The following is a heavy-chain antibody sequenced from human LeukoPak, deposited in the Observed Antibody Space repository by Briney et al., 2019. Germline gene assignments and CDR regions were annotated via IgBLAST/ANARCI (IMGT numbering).Heavy chain of an antibody. Sequence: PGGSLRLSCAAAGFTFSHYGMHWVRQAPGKGLEWVAYIASDGNYNDYADSVKGRFTISRDNSRNTMYLQMDSVRAEDTAVYYCAILPYNWNAHFGDYWGQGTLVSVAS. J-gene: IGHJ4*02. D-gene: IGHD1-1*01. CDR2: IASDGNYN. CDR1: GFTFSHYG. CDR3: AILPYNWNAHFGDY. V-gene: IGHV3-30*02.